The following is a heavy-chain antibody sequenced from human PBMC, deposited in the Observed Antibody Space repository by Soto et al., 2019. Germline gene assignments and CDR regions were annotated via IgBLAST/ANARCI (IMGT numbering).Heavy chain of an antibody. V-gene: IGHV3-15*07. D-gene: IGHD1-26*01. CDR1: GFTFSNAW. CDR2: IKSKTDGGTT. Sequence: GGSLRLSCAASGFTFSNAWINWVRQAPGKGLEWVGRIKSKTDGGTTDYAAPVKGRFTISRDDSKNTLYLQMNSLKTEDTAVYYCTTDRQWELLEGEIDYWGQGTLVIVSS. CDR3: TTDRQWELLEGEIDY. J-gene: IGHJ4*02.